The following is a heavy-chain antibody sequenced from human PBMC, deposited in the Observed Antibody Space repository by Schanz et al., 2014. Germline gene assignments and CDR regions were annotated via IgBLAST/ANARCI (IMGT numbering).Heavy chain of an antibody. CDR2: IDGKSTTV. J-gene: IGHJ6*03. CDR3: ARDGDRFYHNYYMDV. D-gene: IGHD4-17*01. CDR1: GFTFRDYY. V-gene: IGHV3-11*04. Sequence: PGGSLRLSCAASGFTFRDYYMSWIRQAPGKGLEWLSYIDGKSTTVYYADSVKGRFTVSRDNSKNTVYLQMNRLRAEDTAVYYCARDGDRFYHNYYMDVWGKGTTVTVSS.